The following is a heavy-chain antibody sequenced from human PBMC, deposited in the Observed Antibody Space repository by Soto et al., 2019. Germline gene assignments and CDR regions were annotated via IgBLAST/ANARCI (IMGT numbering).Heavy chain of an antibody. CDR1: GFTFSSYW. Sequence: EVQLVESGGGLVQPGGSLRLSCAASGFTFSSYWMSWVRQAPGKGLEWVAHTKYDGSDRYYVDSVKGRFTIYRDNAQNSLYLQLNRLRVEDTAVYYCARAPRSGQYFDFWGRGTLVTVSS. CDR2: TKYDGSDR. J-gene: IGHJ2*01. D-gene: IGHD3-10*01. CDR3: ARAPRSGQYFDF. V-gene: IGHV3-7*01.